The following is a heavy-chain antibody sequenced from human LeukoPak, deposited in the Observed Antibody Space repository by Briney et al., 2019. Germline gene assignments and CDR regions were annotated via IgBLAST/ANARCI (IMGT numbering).Heavy chain of an antibody. Sequence: GGSLRLSCAASGFTFSSYWMSWVRQAPGKGLEWVANIKQDGSEKCYVDSLKGLFTNSRDNAKNTLYLQMNSLRADDTAVYYCARDIAAGKLYYFDYWGQGTLVTVSS. D-gene: IGHD6-6*01. CDR1: GFTFSSYW. J-gene: IGHJ4*02. CDR2: IKQDGSEK. V-gene: IGHV3-7*01. CDR3: ARDIAAGKLYYFDY.